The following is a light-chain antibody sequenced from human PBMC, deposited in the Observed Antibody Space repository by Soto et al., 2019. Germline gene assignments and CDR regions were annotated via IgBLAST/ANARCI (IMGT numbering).Light chain of an antibody. CDR3: QQSYRTPRT. V-gene: IGKV1-39*01. J-gene: IGKJ1*01. CDR1: QSITTS. Sequence: DIQMTQSPSSLSASVGDRVTITCRASQSITTSLNWYQHKPGKAPKLLIHDASSLDSGVPSRFSGSGSGTDFTLSISSLQPEDFATYYCQQSYRTPRTFGQGTKEDIK. CDR2: DAS.